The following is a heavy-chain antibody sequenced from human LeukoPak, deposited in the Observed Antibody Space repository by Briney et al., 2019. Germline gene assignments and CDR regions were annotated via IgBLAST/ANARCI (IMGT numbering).Heavy chain of an antibody. CDR1: GYTFTSYG. Sequence: ASVKVSCKASGYTFTSYGISWVRQAPGQGLEWMGWISAYNGNTNYAQKLQGRATMTTDTSTSTAYMELRSLRSDDTAVYYCAQAVAGFYYFDYWGQGTLVTVSS. CDR2: ISAYNGNT. D-gene: IGHD6-19*01. V-gene: IGHV1-18*01. J-gene: IGHJ4*02. CDR3: AQAVAGFYYFDY.